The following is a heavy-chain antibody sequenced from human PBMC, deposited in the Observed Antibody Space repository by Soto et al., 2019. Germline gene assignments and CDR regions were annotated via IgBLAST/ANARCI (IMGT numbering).Heavy chain of an antibody. CDR2: VDYTGSA. Sequence: QLQLQESGPGLVKPSETLSLTCSVSGDSLSSSYYYWGWIRQPPGERLEWIASVDYTGSAYYSPSLRSRVTISVDTSNKDFSLKVDSVSAADTALYYCARQGINRGFGPGAFDIWGQGTTVIVSS. D-gene: IGHD1-20*01. CDR3: ARQGINRGFGPGAFDI. J-gene: IGHJ3*02. V-gene: IGHV4-39*01. CDR1: GDSLSSSYYY.